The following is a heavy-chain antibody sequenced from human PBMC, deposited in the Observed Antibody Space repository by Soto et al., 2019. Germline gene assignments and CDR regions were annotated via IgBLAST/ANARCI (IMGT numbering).Heavy chain of an antibody. J-gene: IGHJ4*02. V-gene: IGHV3-21*01. CDR2: ISSSSSYI. CDR1: GFTFSSYS. Sequence: SLRLSCAASGFTFSSYSMNWVRQAPGKGLEWVSSISSSSSYIYYADSVKGRFTISRDNAKNSLYLQMNSLRAEDTAVYYCARDELELPADFDYWGQGTLVTVSS. CDR3: ARDELELPADFDY. D-gene: IGHD1-7*01.